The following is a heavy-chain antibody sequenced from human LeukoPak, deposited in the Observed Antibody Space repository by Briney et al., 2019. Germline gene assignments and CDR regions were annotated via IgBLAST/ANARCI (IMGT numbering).Heavy chain of an antibody. CDR3: AELGITMIGGV. CDR1: GFTFSAYW. D-gene: IGHD3-10*02. CDR2: INTDGSST. J-gene: IGHJ6*04. V-gene: IGHV3-74*01. Sequence: GGSLRLSCAASGFTFSAYWMHWVRQAPGKGLVWVSRINTDGSSTSYADSVKGRFTISRDNAKNTLYLQMNSLRAEDTAVYYCAELGITMIGGVWGKGTTVTISS.